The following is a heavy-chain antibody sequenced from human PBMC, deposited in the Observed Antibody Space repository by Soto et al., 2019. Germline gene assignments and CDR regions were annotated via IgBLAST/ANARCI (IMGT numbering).Heavy chain of an antibody. Sequence: ASVKVSCKASGYTFTGYYMHWVRQAPGQGLEWMGWINPNSGGTNYAQKFQGWVTMTRDTSISTAYMELSRLRSDDTAVYYCASHLEGGSYGYYYYGMDVWGQGTTVTVS. J-gene: IGHJ6*02. D-gene: IGHD5-18*01. CDR2: INPNSGGT. CDR3: ASHLEGGSYGYYYYGMDV. V-gene: IGHV1-2*04. CDR1: GYTFTGYY.